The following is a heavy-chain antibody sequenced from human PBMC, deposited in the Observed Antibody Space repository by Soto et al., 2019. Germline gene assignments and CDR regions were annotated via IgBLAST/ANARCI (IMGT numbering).Heavy chain of an antibody. CDR1: GFTFSSYG. Sequence: TGGSLRLSCAASGFTFSSYGMHWVRQAPGKGLEWVAVISYDGSNKYYADSVKGRFTISRDNSKNTLYLQMNSLRAEDTAVYYCAKDLKRPLGNYCSGGSCYSGSGYYGMDVWGQGTTVTVSS. CDR3: AKDLKRPLGNYCSGGSCYSGSGYYGMDV. CDR2: ISYDGSNK. J-gene: IGHJ6*02. D-gene: IGHD2-15*01. V-gene: IGHV3-30*18.